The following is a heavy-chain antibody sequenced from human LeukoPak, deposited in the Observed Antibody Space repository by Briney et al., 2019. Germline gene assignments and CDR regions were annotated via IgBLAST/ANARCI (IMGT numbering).Heavy chain of an antibody. D-gene: IGHD1-14*01. Sequence: GGSLRLSCAASGFTFNNYWMHWVRQAPGKGLVWVSRLNSDGSSSAFADSMKGRLTISRDNAKNTLYLQMNSLRAEDTAVYFCARGTGYGVFDYWGQGTLVTVSS. J-gene: IGHJ4*02. CDR1: GFTFNNYW. V-gene: IGHV3-74*01. CDR3: ARGTGYGVFDY. CDR2: LNSDGSSS.